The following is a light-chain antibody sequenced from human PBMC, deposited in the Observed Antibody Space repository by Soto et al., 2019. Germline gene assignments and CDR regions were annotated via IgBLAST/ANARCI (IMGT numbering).Light chain of an antibody. Sequence: EVVMTQSPAALSVSPGERATLSCRASQSVSGKLAWYQQKPGQAPRLLIYDASTRATGIPARFSGSGSGIEFTLTISGLQSEEFAVYYCQHYNSWPPFTFGPGTKVDIK. V-gene: IGKV3-15*01. CDR1: QSVSGK. CDR2: DAS. CDR3: QHYNSWPPFT. J-gene: IGKJ3*01.